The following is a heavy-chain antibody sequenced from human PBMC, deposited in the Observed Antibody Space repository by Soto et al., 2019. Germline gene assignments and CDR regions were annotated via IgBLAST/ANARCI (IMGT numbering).Heavy chain of an antibody. CDR3: ARIRGYWYGLDV. CDR1: GFPLTTFA. Sequence: EVQLLESGGGLVQPGGSLRLSGAPLGFPLTTFALPGVRQAPGKGWGWVSEITGPGGNTYYVASVKGRFTSSRDNSKNMLYLQVNSLRVEDTAVYYCARIRGYWYGLDVWGQGTTVTVSS. CDR2: ITGPGGNT. J-gene: IGHJ6*02. V-gene: IGHV3-23*01.